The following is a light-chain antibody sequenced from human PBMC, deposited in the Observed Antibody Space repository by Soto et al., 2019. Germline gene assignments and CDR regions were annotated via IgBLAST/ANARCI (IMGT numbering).Light chain of an antibody. CDR1: FSNVGINT. V-gene: IGLV1-44*01. Sequence: QPVLTQPPSASGTPGQRVTISCSGSFSNVGINTVNWYQQLPGTAPKLLIYSDNQRPSGVPDRFSGSKSGTSASLAISGLQSEDAADYYCASWDDSLNGVVFGGGTKVTV. CDR2: SDN. J-gene: IGLJ2*01. CDR3: ASWDDSLNGVV.